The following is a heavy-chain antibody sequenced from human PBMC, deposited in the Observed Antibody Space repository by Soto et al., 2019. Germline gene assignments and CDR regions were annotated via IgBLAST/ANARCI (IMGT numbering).Heavy chain of an antibody. Sequence: QVQLQESGPGLVKPSQTLSLTCTVSGGSISSGDYYWSWIRQPPGKGLEWIGYIYYSGSTYYNPSLKGRVTISVDTSKNQFSLKLSSVTAADTAVYYCASQGEGYGDYDYYYYGMDVWGQGTTVTVSS. CDR3: ASQGEGYGDYDYYYYGMDV. J-gene: IGHJ6*02. V-gene: IGHV4-30-4*01. D-gene: IGHD4-17*01. CDR1: GGSISSGDYY. CDR2: IYYSGST.